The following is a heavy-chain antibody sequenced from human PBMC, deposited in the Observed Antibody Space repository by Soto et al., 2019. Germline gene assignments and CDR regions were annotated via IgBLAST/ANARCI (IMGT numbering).Heavy chain of an antibody. CDR1: GFTFSSYA. CDR2: ISGSGGST. Sequence: PGGSLRLSCAASGFTFSSYAMSWVRQAPGKGLEWVSAISGSGGSTYYANSVKGRFTISRDNSKNTLYLQMNSLRAEDTAVYYCAKENRDYDFWSGSYSWYFQHWGQGTLVTVSS. J-gene: IGHJ1*01. CDR3: AKENRDYDFWSGSYSWYFQH. D-gene: IGHD3-3*01. V-gene: IGHV3-23*01.